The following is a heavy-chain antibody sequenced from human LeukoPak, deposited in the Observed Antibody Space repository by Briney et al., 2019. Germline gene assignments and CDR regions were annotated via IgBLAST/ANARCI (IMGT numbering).Heavy chain of an antibody. V-gene: IGHV1-8*03. CDR2: MNPNSVNT. Sequence: ASVKVSCKASGYTFTSYDLNWVRQAPGQGLEWLGWMNPNSVNTGYAQKFQGRVTITINTSISTAYMELSSLRSEDTAVYYCAREDGGSSIDYWGQGTLVTVSS. CDR3: AREDGGSSIDY. CDR1: GYTFTSYD. J-gene: IGHJ4*02. D-gene: IGHD6-6*01.